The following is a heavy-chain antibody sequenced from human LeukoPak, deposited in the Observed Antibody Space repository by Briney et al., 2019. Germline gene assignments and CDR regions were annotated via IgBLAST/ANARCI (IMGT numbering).Heavy chain of an antibody. V-gene: IGHV4-38-2*02. D-gene: IGHD1-26*01. CDR2: IYHSGST. J-gene: IGHJ4*02. CDR3: ARGKSRGSHIDY. Sequence: SETPSLTCIVSGYSISSNYYWGWIRQPPGKGLEWIESIYHSGSTYYNPSLKSRVTISVDTSKNQFSPKLRSVTAADTAVYFCARGKSRGSHIDYWGQGTLVTVSS. CDR1: GYSISSNYY.